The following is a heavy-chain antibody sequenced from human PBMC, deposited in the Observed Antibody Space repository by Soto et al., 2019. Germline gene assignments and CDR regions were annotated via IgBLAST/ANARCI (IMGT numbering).Heavy chain of an antibody. Sequence: QPGGSLRLSCAASGFTFSSYGMHWVRQAPGKGLEWVAVIWYDGSNKYYADSVKGRFTISRDNSKNTLYLQMNSLRAEDTAVYYCARDLNYYDSSGYDYWGQGTLVTVSS. CDR1: GFTFSSYG. V-gene: IGHV3-33*01. CDR3: ARDLNYYDSSGYDY. D-gene: IGHD3-22*01. CDR2: IWYDGSNK. J-gene: IGHJ4*02.